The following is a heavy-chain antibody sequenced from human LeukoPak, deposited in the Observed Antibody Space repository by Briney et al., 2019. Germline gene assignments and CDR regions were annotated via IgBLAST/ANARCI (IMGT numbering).Heavy chain of an antibody. CDR1: GFTVSSNY. CDR2: ISGSGGST. V-gene: IGHV3-23*01. CDR3: AKVDGRGTGMPY. D-gene: IGHD1-1*01. J-gene: IGHJ4*02. Sequence: PGGSLRLSCAASGFTVSSNYMSWVRQARGKGLEWVSGISGSGGSTYYADSVKGRFTISRDNSKDTLYLQMNSLRAEDTAVYYCAKVDGRGTGMPYWGQGTLVTVSS.